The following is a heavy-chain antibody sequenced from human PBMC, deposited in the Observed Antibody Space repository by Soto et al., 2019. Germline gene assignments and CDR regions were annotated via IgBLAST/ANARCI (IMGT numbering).Heavy chain of an antibody. J-gene: IGHJ6*02. CDR1: GFTVSSNY. Sequence: EVQLVESGGGLIQPGGSLRLSCAASGFTVSSNYMSWVRQAPGKGLEWVSVIYSGDTTYYADSVKGRFTISRDHSKNTLYRQMRSLRAEDTAVYYCARDLRTLYGMDVWGQGTTVTVSS. CDR3: ARDLRTLYGMDV. CDR2: IYSGDTT. V-gene: IGHV3-53*01.